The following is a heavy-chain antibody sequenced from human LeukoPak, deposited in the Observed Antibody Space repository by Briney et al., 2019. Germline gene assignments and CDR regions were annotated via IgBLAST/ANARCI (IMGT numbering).Heavy chain of an antibody. CDR2: INPNSGGT. CDR1: GYTFTGYY. CDR3: AKDHGSGSYYNLPDY. V-gene: IGHV1-2*02. D-gene: IGHD3-10*01. J-gene: IGHJ4*02. Sequence: ASVKVSCKASGYTFTGYYMHRVRQAPGQGLEWMGWINPNSGGTNYAQKFQGRVTMTRDTSISTAYMELSRLRSDDTAFYYCAKDHGSGSYYNLPDYWGQGTLVTVSS.